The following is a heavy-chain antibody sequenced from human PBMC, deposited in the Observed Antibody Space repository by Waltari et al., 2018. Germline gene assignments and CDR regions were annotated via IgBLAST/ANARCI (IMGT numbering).Heavy chain of an antibody. CDR2: VNSAGNS. V-gene: IGHV3-53*01. D-gene: IGHD6-25*01. Sequence: EVQLLESGGGLVQPGGSLRVSCAASGFVVSGNFMHWVRQAPGKGLEWVSLVNSAGNSFYADAVKGRFTISRDTSKNTLYLQMNSLRVEDTAMYYCVREAYLAAGFDFWGQGTPVTVSS. J-gene: IGHJ4*02. CDR3: VREAYLAAGFDF. CDR1: GFVVSGNF.